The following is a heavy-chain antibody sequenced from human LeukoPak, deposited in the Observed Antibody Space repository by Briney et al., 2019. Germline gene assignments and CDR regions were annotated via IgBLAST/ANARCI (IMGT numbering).Heavy chain of an antibody. V-gene: IGHV3-7*01. CDR1: GFTFSTYW. CDR2: IKQDGSET. CDR3: ARHTGTYFNY. Sequence: GGPLRLSCAASGFTFSTYWMTWLRQAPGKGLEWVANIKQDGSETYYVDSVKGRFTISRDNAKNSLYLQMNSLRAEDTAVYYCARHTGTYFNYWGQGTLVTVSS. J-gene: IGHJ4*02. D-gene: IGHD1-26*01.